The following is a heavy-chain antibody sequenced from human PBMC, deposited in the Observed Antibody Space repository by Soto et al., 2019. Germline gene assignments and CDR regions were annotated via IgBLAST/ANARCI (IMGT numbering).Heavy chain of an antibody. CDR2: IWYDGSNK. D-gene: IGHD3-10*01. Sequence: GGSLRLSCAASGFTFSSYGMHWVRQAPGKGLEWVAVIWYDGSNKYYADSVKGRFTISRDNSKNTLYLQMNSLRAEDTAVYYCARDLNSQFYGSGNLYYLYYYVMDVWGQGTTVTVSS. V-gene: IGHV3-33*01. J-gene: IGHJ6*02. CDR3: ARDLNSQFYGSGNLYYLYYYVMDV. CDR1: GFTFSSYG.